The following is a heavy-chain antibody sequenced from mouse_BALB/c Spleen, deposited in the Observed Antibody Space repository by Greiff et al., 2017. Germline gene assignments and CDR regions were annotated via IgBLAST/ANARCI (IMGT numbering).Heavy chain of an antibody. Sequence: EVKLVESGGGLVQPGGSRKLSCAASGFTFSSFGMHWVRQAPEKGLEWVAYISSGSSTIYYADTVKGRFTISRDNPKNTLFLQMTSLRSEDTAMYYCAKWMITTDYYAMDYWGQGTSVTVSS. CDR3: AKWMITTDYYAMDY. CDR2: ISSGSSTI. D-gene: IGHD2-4*01. V-gene: IGHV5-17*02. CDR1: GFTFSSFG. J-gene: IGHJ4*01.